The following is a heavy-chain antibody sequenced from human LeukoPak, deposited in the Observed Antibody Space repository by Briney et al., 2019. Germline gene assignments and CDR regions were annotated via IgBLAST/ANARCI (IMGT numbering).Heavy chain of an antibody. CDR2: IYYSGST. CDR1: GDSMRGYY. J-gene: IGHJ4*02. V-gene: IGHV4-59*08. D-gene: IGHD6-13*01. CDR3: ARQSGGSGWYSPYFDY. Sequence: PSETLSLTCNVSGDSMRGYYWSWIRQPPGKGLEWIGYIYYSGSTNYNPSLKSRVTISFDTSKNQFSLKLTSVTAADTAVYYCARQSGGSGWYSPYFDYWGLGTLVTVSS.